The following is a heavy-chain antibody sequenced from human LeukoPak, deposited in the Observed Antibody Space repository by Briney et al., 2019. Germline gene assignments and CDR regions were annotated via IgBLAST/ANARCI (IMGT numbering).Heavy chain of an antibody. CDR3: AKDGRVGGVDY. J-gene: IGHJ4*02. D-gene: IGHD1-26*01. CDR2: ISGSGGST. V-gene: IGHV3-23*01. Sequence: GGSLRLSCAASGFTFGSYAMSWVRQAPGKGLEWVSAISGSGGSTYYADSVKGRFTISRDNSKNTLYLQMNSLRAEDTVVYYCAKDGRVGGVDYWGQGTLVTVSS. CDR1: GFTFGSYA.